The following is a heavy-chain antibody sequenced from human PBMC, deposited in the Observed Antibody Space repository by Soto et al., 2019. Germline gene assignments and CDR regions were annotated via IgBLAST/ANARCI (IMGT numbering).Heavy chain of an antibody. CDR3: AREALDCSGGSCDSGDAFDI. J-gene: IGHJ3*02. V-gene: IGHV3-33*01. CDR2: IWHDGSNK. CDR1: GFTFSSYG. D-gene: IGHD2-15*01. Sequence: QVQLVESGGGVVQPGRSLRLSCAASGFTFSSYGMHWVRQAPGKGLEWVAVIWHDGSNKYYADSVKGRFTISRDNSKNTLHLQMNSLRAEDTAVYYCAREALDCSGGSCDSGDAFDIWGQGTMVTVSS.